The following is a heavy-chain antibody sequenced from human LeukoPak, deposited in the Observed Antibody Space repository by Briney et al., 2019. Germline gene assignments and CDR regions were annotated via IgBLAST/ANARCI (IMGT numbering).Heavy chain of an antibody. CDR2: TGPV. CDR3: ARLGGDDSSGYYLFDY. D-gene: IGHD3-22*01. J-gene: IGHJ4*02. V-gene: IGHV3-23*01. Sequence: GGSLRLSCAASGFTFSNYAMTWVRQAPGKGLEWVSSTGPVHYADSVKGRFTISRDDSKNSLYLQMNSLRAEDTAVYYCARLGGDDSSGYYLFDYWGQGTLVTVSS. CDR1: GFTFSNYA.